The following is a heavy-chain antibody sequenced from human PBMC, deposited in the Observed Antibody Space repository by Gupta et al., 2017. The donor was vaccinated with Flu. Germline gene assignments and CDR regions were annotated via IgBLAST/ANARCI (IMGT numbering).Heavy chain of an antibody. CDR2: ISSCSSYI. CDR3: ARGGRTSGYSYGYGQDFDY. D-gene: IGHD5-18*01. Sequence: NWVRQAPGKGLEWVSSISSCSSYIYYADSVKGRFTSSRDNAKNSLYLQMNSLRAEDTAVYYCARGGRTSGYSYGYGQDFDYWGQGTLV. J-gene: IGHJ4*02. V-gene: IGHV3-21*01.